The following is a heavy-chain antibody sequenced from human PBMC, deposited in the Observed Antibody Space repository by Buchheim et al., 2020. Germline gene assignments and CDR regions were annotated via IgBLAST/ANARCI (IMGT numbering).Heavy chain of an antibody. Sequence: QVQLQESGPGLVKPSETLSLTCTVSGGSISSYYWSWIRQPPGKGLEWIGYIYYSGSTNYNPSLKSRVTISVDTSQNPFSLKLSSVTAADTAVYYCARDGGRNCSGGSCYSFFDWFDPWGQGTL. D-gene: IGHD2-15*01. CDR2: IYYSGST. CDR1: GGSISSYY. CDR3: ARDGGRNCSGGSCYSFFDWFDP. J-gene: IGHJ5*02. V-gene: IGHV4-59*01.